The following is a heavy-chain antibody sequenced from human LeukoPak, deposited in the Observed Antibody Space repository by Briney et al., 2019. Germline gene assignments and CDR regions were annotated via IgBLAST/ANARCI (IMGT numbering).Heavy chain of an antibody. J-gene: IGHJ6*02. Sequence: GASVKVSCKASGGTFSSYAISWVRQAPGQGLGWMGRIIPILGIANYAQKFQGRVTITADKSTSTAYMELSSLRSEDTAVYYCARTEAYYYGMDVWGQGTTVTVSS. CDR3: ARTEAYYYGMDV. V-gene: IGHV1-69*04. CDR2: IIPILGIA. CDR1: GGTFSSYA.